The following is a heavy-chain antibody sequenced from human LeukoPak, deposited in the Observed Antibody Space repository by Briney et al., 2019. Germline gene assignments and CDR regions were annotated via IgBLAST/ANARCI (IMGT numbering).Heavy chain of an antibody. CDR2: INPSGGST. V-gene: IGHV1-46*01. CDR1: GYTFTSYY. CDR3: ARDVEYYDILTGLHY. D-gene: IGHD3-9*01. J-gene: IGHJ4*02. Sequence: ASVKVSCKASGYTFTSYYMHWVRQAPGHGLEWMGIINPSGGSTSYAQKFQGRVTMTRDTSTSTVYMELSSLRSEDTAVYYCARDVEYYDILTGLHYWGQGTLVTVSS.